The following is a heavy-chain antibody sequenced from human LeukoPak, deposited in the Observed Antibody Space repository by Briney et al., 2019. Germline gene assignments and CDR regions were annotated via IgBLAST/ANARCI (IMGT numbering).Heavy chain of an antibody. CDR3: ARGPTRDDVFDI. CDR2: INHSGST. CDR1: GGSISSYY. V-gene: IGHV4-34*01. J-gene: IGHJ3*02. Sequence: SETLSLTCIVSGGSISSYYWSWIRQPPGKGLEWIGEINHSGSTNYNPSLKSRVTISVDTSKNQFSLKLSSVTAADTAVYYCARGPTRDDVFDIWGQGTMVTVSS.